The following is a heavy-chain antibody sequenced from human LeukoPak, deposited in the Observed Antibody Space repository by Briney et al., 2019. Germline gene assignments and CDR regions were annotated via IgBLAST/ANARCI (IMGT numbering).Heavy chain of an antibody. CDR3: AGTRYCSSTSCYRDAFDI. CDR1: GFTFSSYA. Sequence: GGSLRLSCAASGFTFSSYAMHWVRQAPGKGLEWVAVISYDGSNKYYADSVKGRFTISRDNSKNTLYLQMNSLRAEDTAVYYCAGTRYCSSTSCYRDAFDIWGQGTMVTVSS. V-gene: IGHV3-30-3*01. CDR2: ISYDGSNK. J-gene: IGHJ3*02. D-gene: IGHD2-2*02.